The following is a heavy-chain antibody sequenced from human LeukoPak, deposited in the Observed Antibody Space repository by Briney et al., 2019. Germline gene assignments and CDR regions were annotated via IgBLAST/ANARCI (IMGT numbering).Heavy chain of an antibody. J-gene: IGHJ6*02. CDR3: ARDLRGNSPYYYYGMDV. CDR2: ISYDGSNK. CDR1: GFTFSSYG. Sequence: GGSLRLSCAASGFTFSSYGMHWVRQAPGKGLEWVAVISYDGSNKYYADSVKGRFTISRDNSKNTLYLQMNSLRAEDTAVYYCARDLRGNSPYYYYGMDVWGQGTTVTVSS. V-gene: IGHV3-30*03. D-gene: IGHD4-23*01.